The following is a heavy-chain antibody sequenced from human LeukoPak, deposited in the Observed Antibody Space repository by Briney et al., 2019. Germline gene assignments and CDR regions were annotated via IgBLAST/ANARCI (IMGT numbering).Heavy chain of an antibody. V-gene: IGHV4-31*03. CDR2: IYYSGST. CDR3: ASVERYFDWLYGAFDI. J-gene: IGHJ3*02. Sequence: SETLSLTCTVSGGSISSGGYYWSWIRQYPGKGLEWIGYIYYSGSTYYNPSLKSRVTISVDTSKNQFSLKLSSVTAADTAVYYCASVERYFDWLYGAFDIWGQGTMVTVSS. D-gene: IGHD3-9*01. CDR1: GGSISSGGYY.